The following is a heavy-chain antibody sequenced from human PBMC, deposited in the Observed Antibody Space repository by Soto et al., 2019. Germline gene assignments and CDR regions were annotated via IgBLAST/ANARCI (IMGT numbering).Heavy chain of an antibody. CDR1: GGSIGSRGYS. Sequence: QVQLQESGPGLVKPSQTLSLTCTVSGGSIGSRGYSWSWIRQRPGKGLEWIGKSYYGGSTYYNPSLKSRIAMSVDTSKNQFSLNLSSVSAADTALYFCARMGEPRIFESWGQGTLVTVSS. D-gene: IGHD3-16*01. V-gene: IGHV4-31*03. CDR3: ARMGEPRIFES. J-gene: IGHJ4*02. CDR2: SYYGGST.